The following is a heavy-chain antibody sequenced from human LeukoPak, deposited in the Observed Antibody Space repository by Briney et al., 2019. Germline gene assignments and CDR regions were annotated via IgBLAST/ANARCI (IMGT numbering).Heavy chain of an antibody. Sequence: PSETLSLTCTVSGGSISGYYWSWIRQPPGKGLEWIGFIHYSGSTNYNPSLKSRVTISVDTSKNQFSLKLSSLTAADTAVYYCARYGSGSYHFDYWGQGTLLTVSS. V-gene: IGHV4-59*01. CDR1: GGSISGYY. J-gene: IGHJ4*02. D-gene: IGHD3-10*01. CDR3: ARYGSGSYHFDY. CDR2: IHYSGST.